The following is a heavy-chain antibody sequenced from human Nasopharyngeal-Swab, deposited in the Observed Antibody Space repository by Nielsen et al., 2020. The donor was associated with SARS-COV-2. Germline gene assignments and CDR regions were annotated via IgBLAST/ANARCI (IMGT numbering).Heavy chain of an antibody. Sequence: WVRQAPGQGLERMGGFDPEDGETIYAQKFQGRVTMTEDTSTDTAYMELSSLRSEDTAVYYCATAIAAAGPSPGYYYYGMDVWGQGTTVTVSS. V-gene: IGHV1-24*01. D-gene: IGHD6-13*01. CDR3: ATAIAAAGPSPGYYYYGMDV. CDR2: FDPEDGET. J-gene: IGHJ6*02.